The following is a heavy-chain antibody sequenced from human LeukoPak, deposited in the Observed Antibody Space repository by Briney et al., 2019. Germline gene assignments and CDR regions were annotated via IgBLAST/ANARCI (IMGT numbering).Heavy chain of an antibody. CDR1: GFTFSSYG. J-gene: IGHJ4*02. D-gene: IGHD6-19*01. CDR2: ISYDGSNK. V-gene: IGHV3-30*18. CDR3: AKFAVAGTVVDY. Sequence: GGSLRLSCAASGFTFSSYGMHWVRQAPGKGLEWVAVISYDGSNKYYADSVKGRFTISRDNSKNTLYLQMNSLRAEDTAVYYCAKFAVAGTVVDYWGQGTLVTVSS.